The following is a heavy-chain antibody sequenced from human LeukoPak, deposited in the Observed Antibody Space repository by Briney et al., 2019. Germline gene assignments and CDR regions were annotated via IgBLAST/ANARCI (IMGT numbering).Heavy chain of an antibody. CDR1: GFTFISYW. J-gene: IGHJ4*02. V-gene: IGHV3-7*01. D-gene: IGHD5-18*01. CDR2: IKQDGSEK. Sequence: GGSLRLSCAASGFTFISYWMSWVRQAPGKGLEWVANIKQDGSEKYYVDSVKGRFTISRDNAKNSLYLQMNSLRAEDTAVYYCARGYSYGASGFDYWGQGTLVTVSS. CDR3: ARGYSYGASGFDY.